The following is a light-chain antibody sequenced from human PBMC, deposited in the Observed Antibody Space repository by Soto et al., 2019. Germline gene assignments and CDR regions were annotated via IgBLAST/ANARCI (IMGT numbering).Light chain of an antibody. CDR3: QQRSNWPPWYT. V-gene: IGKV3-11*01. Sequence: EIVLTQSPATLSLSPGERATLSCRASQSVSSYLAWYQQKPGQAPRLLIYDASNRATGIPARFSGSGSGTDFTLTISSLEPEDFAVYYCQQRSNWPPWYTFGLWTKLEIK. CDR2: DAS. J-gene: IGKJ2*01. CDR1: QSVSSY.